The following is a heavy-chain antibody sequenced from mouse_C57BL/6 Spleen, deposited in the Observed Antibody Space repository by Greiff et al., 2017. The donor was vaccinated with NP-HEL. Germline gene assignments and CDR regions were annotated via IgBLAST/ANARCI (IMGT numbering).Heavy chain of an antibody. D-gene: IGHD2-3*01. CDR1: GFTFSDYY. J-gene: IGHJ2*01. V-gene: IGHV5-16*01. Sequence: EVQLVESEGGLVQPGSSMKLSCTASGFTFSDYYMAWVRQVPEKGLEWVANINYDGSSTYYLDSLKSRFIISRDNAKNILYLQMSSLKSEDTATYYCARVGYYVDYFDYWGQGTTLTVSS. CDR3: ARVGYYVDYFDY. CDR2: INYDGSST.